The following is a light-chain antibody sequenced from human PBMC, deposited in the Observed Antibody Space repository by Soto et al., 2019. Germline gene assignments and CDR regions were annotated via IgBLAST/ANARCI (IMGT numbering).Light chain of an antibody. Sequence: IPLTQSPSSLSASVGDRVTITCRASQGISSYLAWYQQKPGKAPKLLIYAASTLQSGVPSRFSGSGSGTDFTLTISSLQPEDFATYYCQQLNSYLRPTFGPGTKVDIK. J-gene: IGKJ3*01. CDR3: QQLNSYLRPT. V-gene: IGKV1-9*01. CDR1: QGISSY. CDR2: AAS.